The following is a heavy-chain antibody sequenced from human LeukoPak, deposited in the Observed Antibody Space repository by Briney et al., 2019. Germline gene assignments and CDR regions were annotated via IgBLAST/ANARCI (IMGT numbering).Heavy chain of an antibody. CDR3: ARRRGKNYYDSSGYYSDY. CDR1: GYTFTSYD. Sequence: ASVNVSCKASGYTFTSYDINWVRQATGQGLEWMGWMNPNSGNTGYAQKFQGRVTMTRNTSISTAYMELSSLRSEDTAVYYCARRRGKNYYDSSGYYSDYWGQGTLVTVSS. D-gene: IGHD3-22*01. CDR2: MNPNSGNT. V-gene: IGHV1-8*01. J-gene: IGHJ4*02.